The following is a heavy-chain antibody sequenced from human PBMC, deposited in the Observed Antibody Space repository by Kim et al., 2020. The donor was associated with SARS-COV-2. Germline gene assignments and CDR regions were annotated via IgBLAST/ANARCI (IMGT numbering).Heavy chain of an antibody. J-gene: IGHJ6*02. V-gene: IGHV4-59*01. CDR3: ARLNLVPTPPYYYYYGMDV. CDR2: IYYSGST. CDR1: GGSISSYY. Sequence: SETLSLTCTVSGGSISSYYWSWIRQPPGKGLEWIGYIYYSGSTNYNPSLKSRVTISVDTSKNQFSLKLSSVTAADTAVYYCARLNLVPTPPYYYYYGMDVWGQGTTVTVSS.